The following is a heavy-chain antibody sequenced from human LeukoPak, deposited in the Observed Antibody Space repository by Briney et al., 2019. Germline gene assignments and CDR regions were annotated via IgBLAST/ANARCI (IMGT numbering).Heavy chain of an antibody. Sequence: GRSLRLSCAASGFTFDDYAMHWVRQAPGKGLEWVSGISWNSGSIDYADSVKGRFTISRDNAKNSLYLQMNSLRAEDTALYYCAKDMGYTYGHINYWGQGTLVTVSS. D-gene: IGHD5-18*01. CDR2: ISWNSGSI. V-gene: IGHV3-9*01. CDR1: GFTFDDYA. CDR3: AKDMGYTYGHINY. J-gene: IGHJ4*02.